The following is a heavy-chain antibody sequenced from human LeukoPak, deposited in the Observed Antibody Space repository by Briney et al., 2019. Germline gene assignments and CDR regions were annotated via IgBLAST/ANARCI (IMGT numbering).Heavy chain of an antibody. J-gene: IGHJ4*02. CDR1: GFTFSSYG. Sequence: GGSLRLSCVVSGFTFSSYGMHWVRQAPGKGLEWVAFMTYDGSKRPYADSVKGRFTISRDNSKNTLYLQMDGLRPEDTAVYYCARDYDSSGPQKNYFDNWGQGVLVTVSS. V-gene: IGHV3-30*03. CDR3: ARDYDSSGPQKNYFDN. CDR2: MTYDGSKR. D-gene: IGHD3-22*01.